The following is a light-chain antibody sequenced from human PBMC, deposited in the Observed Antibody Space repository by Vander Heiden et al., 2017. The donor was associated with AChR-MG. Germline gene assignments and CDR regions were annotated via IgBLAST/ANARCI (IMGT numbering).Light chain of an antibody. V-gene: IGLV2-8*01. CDR2: EVS. CDR3: SSYAGSNNFVV. CDR1: SSDVGGYNY. Sequence: QSALTQPPSPSGSPGQPVTISCTGTSSDVGGYNYVSWYQQHPGKAPKLMIYEVSKRPSGVPDRFSGSKSGNTASLTVSGLQAEDEADYYCSSYAGSNNFVVFGGGTKLTVL. J-gene: IGLJ2*01.